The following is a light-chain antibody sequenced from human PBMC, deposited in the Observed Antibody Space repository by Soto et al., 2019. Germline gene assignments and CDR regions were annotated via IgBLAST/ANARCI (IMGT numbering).Light chain of an antibody. CDR1: SSNIGAGYD. V-gene: IGLV1-40*01. J-gene: IGLJ1*01. CDR3: QSYDSSLSTYV. Sequence: QSVLTQPSSVSGAPGQRVTISCTGSSSNIGAGYDVHWYQQLPGTAPKLLIYVNSNRPSGVPERFSGSKSGTSASLAITGLQAEDEADYYCQSYDSSLSTYVFGTGTKLTVL. CDR2: VNS.